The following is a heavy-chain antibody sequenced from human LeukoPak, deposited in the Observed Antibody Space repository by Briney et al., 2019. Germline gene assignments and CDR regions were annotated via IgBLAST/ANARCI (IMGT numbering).Heavy chain of an antibody. D-gene: IGHD3-22*01. CDR3: GRDRCYYDSSGYYSDAFDI. Sequence: PGRSLRLSCAASGFTFSSYAMHWVRQAPGKGLEWVAVISYDGSNKYYADSVKGRFTISRDNSKNTLYLQMNSLRAEDTAVYYCGRDRCYYDSSGYYSDAFDIWGQGTMVTVSS. J-gene: IGHJ3*02. V-gene: IGHV3-30-3*01. CDR2: ISYDGSNK. CDR1: GFTFSSYA.